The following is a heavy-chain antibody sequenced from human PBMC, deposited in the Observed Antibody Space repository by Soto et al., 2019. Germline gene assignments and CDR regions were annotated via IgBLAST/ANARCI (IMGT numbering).Heavy chain of an antibody. J-gene: IGHJ4*02. CDR2: ISYDGSYK. CDR1: GFTFSTFG. D-gene: IGHD6-13*01. CDR3: AKGEIMSSSLYPDY. Sequence: GGSLRLSCAASGFTFSTFGMHWVRQAPGKGLEWVAVISYDGSYKYYADSVKGRFTISRDDSKNTLYLQMNSLRAEDTAVYYCAKGEIMSSSLYPDYWGQGTLVTVSS. V-gene: IGHV3-30*18.